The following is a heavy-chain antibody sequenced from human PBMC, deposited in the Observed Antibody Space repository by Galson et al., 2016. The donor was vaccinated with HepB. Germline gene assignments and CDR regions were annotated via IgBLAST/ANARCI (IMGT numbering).Heavy chain of an antibody. D-gene: IGHD3-10*01. CDR1: GGAFRGYY. CDR2: INHSGST. CDR3: ARGRTTMARGVAKPFDY. J-gene: IGHJ4*01. V-gene: IGHV4-34*01. Sequence: SETLSLTCAVYGGAFRGYYWTWIRQPPGKGLEWIGEINHSGSTNYNPSLKSRVTISIDTSKNQFSLNLTSVTAADATVYFCARGRTTMARGVAKPFDYWGLGTQVTVSS.